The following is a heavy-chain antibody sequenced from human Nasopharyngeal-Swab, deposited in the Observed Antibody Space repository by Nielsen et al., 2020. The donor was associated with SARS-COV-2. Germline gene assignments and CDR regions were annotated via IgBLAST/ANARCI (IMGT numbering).Heavy chain of an antibody. Sequence: ASVKVSCKASGYTFTSYGISWVRQAPGQGLEGMGWISAYNGNTNYAQKLQGRVTMTTDTSTSTAYMELRSLRSDDTAVYYCARERYYDFWSGYFKDAFDIWGQGTMVTVSS. CDR2: ISAYNGNT. CDR3: ARERYYDFWSGYFKDAFDI. D-gene: IGHD3-3*01. J-gene: IGHJ3*02. CDR1: GYTFTSYG. V-gene: IGHV1-18*01.